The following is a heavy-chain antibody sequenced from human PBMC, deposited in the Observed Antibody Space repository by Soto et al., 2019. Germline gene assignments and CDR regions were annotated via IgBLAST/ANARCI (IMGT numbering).Heavy chain of an antibody. CDR1: GFSLTTYA. V-gene: IGHV3-23*01. Sequence: EVQLLESGGGLVQRGGSLRLSCAVSGFSLTTYAMSWVRQAPGKGLEWVSEVSASGRSTTYADSVKGRFTTSKDTSKNTRSLQMNSLRVEDTAVYYCAKVWFGASDGFDVWGRGTMVRVSS. D-gene: IGHD3-10*01. J-gene: IGHJ3*01. CDR3: AKVWFGASDGFDV. CDR2: VSASGRST.